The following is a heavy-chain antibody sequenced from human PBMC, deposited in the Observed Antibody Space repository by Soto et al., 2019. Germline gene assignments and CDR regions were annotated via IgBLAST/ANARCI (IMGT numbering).Heavy chain of an antibody. Sequence: QVQLVQSGAEVTKPGASVKVSCKASGYTLTSYGISWVRQAPGQGLEWMGWISVYNGDTNYAQSLQGRVTMTTDTSTTTAYMELRSLRSDDTAVYYCATTIGYSYYYYGMDVWGQGTTVTVSS. CDR3: ATTIGYSYYYYGMDV. V-gene: IGHV1-18*01. J-gene: IGHJ6*02. D-gene: IGHD5-12*01. CDR1: GYTLTSYG. CDR2: ISVYNGDT.